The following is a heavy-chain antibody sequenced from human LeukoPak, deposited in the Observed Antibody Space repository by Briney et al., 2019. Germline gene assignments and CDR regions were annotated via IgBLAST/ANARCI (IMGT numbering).Heavy chain of an antibody. CDR3: ARLAAVDWGYYFDY. J-gene: IGHJ4*02. CDR1: GYSITNSW. D-gene: IGHD3-16*01. V-gene: IGHV5-10-1*01. Sequence: GESLQISCKGSGYSITNSWFSWVRQMPGIGLELMGRIDPSGSYTDYSPSFQGHVTISTDESITTAYLQWSSLKASDTAMYYCARLAAVDWGYYFDYWGERALVTVSS. CDR2: IDPSGSYT.